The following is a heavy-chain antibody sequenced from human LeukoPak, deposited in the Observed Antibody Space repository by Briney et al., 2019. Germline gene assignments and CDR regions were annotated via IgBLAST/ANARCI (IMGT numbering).Heavy chain of an antibody. V-gene: IGHV3-33*01. CDR3: ARDVGRYDFWSGSKSAFDY. Sequence: GGSLRLSCAASGFTFSSYGMHWVRQAPGKGLEWVAVIWYDGSNKYYADSVKGRFTISRDNSKNTLYLQMNSLRAEDTAVYYCARDVGRYDFWSGSKSAFDYWGQGTLVTVSS. CDR1: GFTFSSYG. D-gene: IGHD3-3*01. J-gene: IGHJ4*02. CDR2: IWYDGSNK.